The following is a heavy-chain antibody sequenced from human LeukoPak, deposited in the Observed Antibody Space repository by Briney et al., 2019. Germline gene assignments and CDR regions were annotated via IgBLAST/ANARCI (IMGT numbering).Heavy chain of an antibody. CDR2: ISSSSSYI. Sequence: GGSLRLSCAASRFTFSSYEMNWVRQAPGKGLEWVSSISSSSSYIYYADSVKGRFTISRDNAKNSLYLQMNSLRAEDTAVYYCAGERWALGAFDIWGQGTMVTVSS. CDR3: AGERWALGAFDI. CDR1: RFTFSSYE. V-gene: IGHV3-21*01. D-gene: IGHD7-27*01. J-gene: IGHJ3*02.